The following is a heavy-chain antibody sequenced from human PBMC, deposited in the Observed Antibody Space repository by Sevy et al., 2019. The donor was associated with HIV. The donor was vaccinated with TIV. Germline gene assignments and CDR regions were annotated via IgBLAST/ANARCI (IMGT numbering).Heavy chain of an antibody. J-gene: IGHJ4*02. CDR1: GFTFSSYG. V-gene: IGHV3-30*18. CDR2: ISYDGSNK. CDR3: AKERITGTTYFDY. D-gene: IGHD1-7*01. Sequence: GGSLRLSCAASGFTFSSYGMHWVRQAPGKGLEWVAVISYDGSNKYYADSVKGRFTISRDNSKNTLYLQMNSLRAEDTAVYDCAKERITGTTYFDYWGQGTLVTVSS.